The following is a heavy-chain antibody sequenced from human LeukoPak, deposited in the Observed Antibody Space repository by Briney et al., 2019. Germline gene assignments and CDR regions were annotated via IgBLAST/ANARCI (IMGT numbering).Heavy chain of an antibody. CDR3: ARDYYGSGSYYNLRWFDP. CDR1: GGSISSGPYY. Sequence: SETLSLTCTVSGGSISSGPYYWGWIRQPPGEGLEWIGNIYYGENTYYNPSLKSRVTISIDTSKNQFYLKLSSLTAADTAVYYCARDYYGSGSYYNLRWFDPWGQGTLVTVSS. V-gene: IGHV4-39*07. J-gene: IGHJ5*02. CDR2: IYYGENT. D-gene: IGHD3-10*01.